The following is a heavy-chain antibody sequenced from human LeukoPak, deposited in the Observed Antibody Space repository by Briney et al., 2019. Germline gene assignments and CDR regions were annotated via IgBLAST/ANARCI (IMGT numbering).Heavy chain of an antibody. CDR3: ARHVLGYDILTGYLSLSFDY. D-gene: IGHD3-9*01. Sequence: GESLKISCKGSGYSFTSYWISWVRQMPGKGLEWMGRIDPSDSYTNYSPSFQGHVTTSADKSISTAYLQWSSLKASDTAMYYCARHVLGYDILTGYLSLSFDYWGQGTLVTVSS. CDR1: GYSFTSYW. CDR2: IDPSDSYT. J-gene: IGHJ4*02. V-gene: IGHV5-10-1*01.